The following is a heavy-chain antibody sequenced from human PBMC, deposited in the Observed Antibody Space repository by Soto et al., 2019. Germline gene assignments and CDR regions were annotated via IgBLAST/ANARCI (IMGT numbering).Heavy chain of an antibody. CDR1: GGSISSGGYY. CDR3: ARGARITIFGVVMGWFDP. D-gene: IGHD3-3*01. Sequence: SETLSLTCTVSGGSISSGGYYWSWIRQHPGKGLEWIGYIYYSGSTYYNPSLKSRVTISVDTSKNQFSLKLSSVTAADTAVYYCARGARITIFGVVMGWFDPWGQGTLVTVSS. CDR2: IYYSGST. V-gene: IGHV4-31*03. J-gene: IGHJ5*02.